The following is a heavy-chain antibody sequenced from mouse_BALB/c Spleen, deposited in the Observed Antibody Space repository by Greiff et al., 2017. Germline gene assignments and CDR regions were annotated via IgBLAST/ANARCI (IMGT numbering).Heavy chain of an antibody. CDR3: ARQVGPGAWFAY. CDR1: GFTFSSYG. CDR2: INSNGGST. V-gene: IGHV5-6-3*01. Sequence: EVMLVESGGGLVQPGGSLKLSCAASGFTFSSYGMSWVRQTPDKRLELVATINSNGGSTYYPDSVKGRFTISRDNAKNTLYLQMSSLKSEDTAMYYCARQVGPGAWFAYWGQGTLVTVSA. J-gene: IGHJ3*01. D-gene: IGHD4-1*01.